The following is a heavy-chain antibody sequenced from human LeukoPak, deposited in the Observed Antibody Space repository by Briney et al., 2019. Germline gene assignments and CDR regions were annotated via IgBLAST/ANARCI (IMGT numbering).Heavy chain of an antibody. V-gene: IGHV1-2*02. CDR2: INPNSGGT. D-gene: IGHD3-22*01. CDR1: GDTFSTYA. CDR3: AKMWDYYDSSGYTGY. Sequence: ASVKVSCKASGDTFSTYAISWVRQAPGQGLEWMGWINPNSGGTNYAQKFQGRVTMTRDTSISTAYMELSRLRSDDTAVYYCAKMWDYYDSSGYTGYWGQGTLVTVSS. J-gene: IGHJ4*02.